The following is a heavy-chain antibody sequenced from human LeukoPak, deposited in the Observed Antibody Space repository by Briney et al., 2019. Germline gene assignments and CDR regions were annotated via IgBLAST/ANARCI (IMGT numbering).Heavy chain of an antibody. CDR2: IYHSGST. CDR1: GGSISSGGYS. CDR3: ARELWFGEFNWFDP. V-gene: IGHV4-30-2*01. Sequence: SQTLSLTCAVSGGSISSGGYSWSWIWQPPGKGLEWIGYIYHSGSTYYNPSLKSRVTISVDRSKNQFSLKLSSVTAADTAVYCCARELWFGEFNWFDPWGQGTLVTVSS. D-gene: IGHD3-10*01. J-gene: IGHJ5*02.